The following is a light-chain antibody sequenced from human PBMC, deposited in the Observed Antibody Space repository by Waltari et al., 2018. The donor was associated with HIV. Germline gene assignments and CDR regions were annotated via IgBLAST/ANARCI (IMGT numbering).Light chain of an antibody. Sequence: VIGVTQSPSFLSASIGDRVTISCRMSQEISNYLAWYQQKPGKAPELLIYAASTLHSGVSSRFGGSGSGTEFTLTISYLQSEDFATYYCEQYYHFPRTFGQGTKVEIK. CDR1: QEISNY. CDR3: EQYYHFPRT. CDR2: AAS. J-gene: IGKJ1*01. V-gene: IGKV1D-8*01.